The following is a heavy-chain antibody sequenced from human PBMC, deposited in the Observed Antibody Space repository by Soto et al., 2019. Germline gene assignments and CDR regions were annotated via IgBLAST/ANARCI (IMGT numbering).Heavy chain of an antibody. Sequence: QVQLQESGPGLVKPSQTLSLTCTVSGGSISSGGYYWSWIRQYPGKGLEWIGYIYYSGSTYYNPSLKSRVTISVDTSKTQFSLKLSSVTAADTAVYYCATSILYAYYYYGMDVWGQGTTVTVSS. J-gene: IGHJ6*02. CDR1: GGSISSGGYY. V-gene: IGHV4-31*03. CDR3: ATSILYAYYYYGMDV. D-gene: IGHD2-8*01. CDR2: IYYSGST.